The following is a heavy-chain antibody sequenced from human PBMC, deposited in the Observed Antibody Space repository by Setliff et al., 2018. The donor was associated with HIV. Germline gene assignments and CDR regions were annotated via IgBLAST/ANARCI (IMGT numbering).Heavy chain of an antibody. CDR1: GYSVTSDYY. CDR2: VYYSGST. V-gene: IGHV4-38-2*01. Sequence: SETLSLTCVVSGYSVTSDYYWGWIRQSPGKGLEWIGSVYYSGSTYHNPSLKSRITISIDTSKDHFSLHLTSVTAADTAIYYCARVDTMLLFFDLWGQGTRVTVSS. D-gene: IGHD3-10*02. CDR3: ARVDTMLLFFDL. J-gene: IGHJ4*02.